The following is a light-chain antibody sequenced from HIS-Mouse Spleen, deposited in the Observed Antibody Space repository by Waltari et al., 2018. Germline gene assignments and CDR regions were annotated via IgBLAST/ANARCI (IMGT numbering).Light chain of an antibody. Sequence: SYELTQPPSVPVSPGQTASITCSGVKLGGKSSCWYQPKPGQSPVLVTYPDSKRPSGIPERFSGSNSGNTATLTISGTQAMDEADYYCQAWDSSTVVFGGGTKLTVL. J-gene: IGLJ2*01. V-gene: IGLV3-1*01. CDR2: PDS. CDR3: QAWDSSTVV. CDR1: KLGGKS.